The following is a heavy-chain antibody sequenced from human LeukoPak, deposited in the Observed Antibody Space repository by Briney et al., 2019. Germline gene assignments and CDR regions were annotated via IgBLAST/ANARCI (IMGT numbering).Heavy chain of an antibody. D-gene: IGHD5-24*01. Sequence: ASVKVSCKASGGTFSSYAISWVRQAPGQGLEWMGGIIPIFGTANYAQKFQGRVTITADESTSTANMELSSLRSEDTAVYYCARGLRDGYNDYWGQGTLVTVSS. J-gene: IGHJ4*03. CDR2: IIPIFGTA. CDR3: ARGLRDGYNDY. V-gene: IGHV1-69*13. CDR1: GGTFSSYA.